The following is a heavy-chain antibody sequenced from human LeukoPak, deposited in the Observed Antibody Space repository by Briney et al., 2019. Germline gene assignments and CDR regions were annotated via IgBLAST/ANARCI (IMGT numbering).Heavy chain of an antibody. J-gene: IGHJ4*02. Sequence: ASVKVSCKASGGTFSSSAINWVRQAPGQGLEWMGRINPNSGGTNYAQKFQGRVTMTRDTSISTAYMELSRLRSDDTAVYYCAREADGDYEYYFDYWGQGTLVTVSS. V-gene: IGHV1-2*06. CDR2: INPNSGGT. D-gene: IGHD4-17*01. CDR3: AREADGDYEYYFDY. CDR1: GGTFSSSA.